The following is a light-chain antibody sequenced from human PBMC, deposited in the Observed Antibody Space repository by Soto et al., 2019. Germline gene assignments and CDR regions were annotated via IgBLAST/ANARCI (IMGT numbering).Light chain of an antibody. CDR2: LNNDGSH. V-gene: IGLV4-69*01. Sequence: QAVLTQSPSASASLGASVKLTCTLSSGHSNYAIAWHQQQPEKGPRYLMKLNNDGSHNKGDGIPDRFSGSSSGAERYLIISSLQSEDEADYYCQTWDTGTVIFGGGTKLTVL. J-gene: IGLJ2*01. CDR1: SGHSNYA. CDR3: QTWDTGTVI.